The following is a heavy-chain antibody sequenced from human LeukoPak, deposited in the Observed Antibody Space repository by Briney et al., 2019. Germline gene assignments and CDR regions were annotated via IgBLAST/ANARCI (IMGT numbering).Heavy chain of an antibody. CDR2: INQDGSEK. CDR3: ARADAAGAFDI. V-gene: IGHV3-7*01. D-gene: IGHD2-2*01. Sequence: GGSLRLPCAASRFTFSTSWMTWVRQAPGKGLEWVANINQDGSEKYYVDSVKGRFTISRDNAKNSLYLQMNTLRGEDTAIYYCARADAAGAFDIWGQGTMVTVSS. J-gene: IGHJ3*02. CDR1: RFTFSTSW.